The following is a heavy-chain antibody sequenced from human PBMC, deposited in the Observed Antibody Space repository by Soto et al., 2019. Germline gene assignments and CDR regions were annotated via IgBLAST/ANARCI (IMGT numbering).Heavy chain of an antibody. V-gene: IGHV3-33*08. CDR3: ARDETRGHYYLGDY. CDR1: GFTFSRYA. D-gene: IGHD3-22*01. Sequence: QVQLVESGGGVVQPGRSLRLSCAASGFTFSRYAMHWVRQAPGKGLEWVALVWFDGTKTYYADSVKGRFTVSRDNSKNTVYLQVNSLRAEDTAVYYCARDETRGHYYLGDYWGQGALVTVSS. J-gene: IGHJ4*02. CDR2: VWFDGTKT.